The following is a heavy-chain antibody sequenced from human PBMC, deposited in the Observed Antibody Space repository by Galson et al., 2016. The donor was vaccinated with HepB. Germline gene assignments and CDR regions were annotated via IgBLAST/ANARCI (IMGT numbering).Heavy chain of an antibody. Sequence: SLRLSCAASGLTFSNAWMSWVRQAPGKGLEWVGRLTSYTEGGITDYAAPVKGRFTISRDDSKNTLYLQMNSLKTEDTAVYYCTTDSVRWSHCGQGTLVTVSS. CDR1: GLTFSNAW. J-gene: IGHJ1*01. V-gene: IGHV3-15*01. D-gene: IGHD4-23*01. CDR2: LTSYTEGGIT. CDR3: TTDSVRWSH.